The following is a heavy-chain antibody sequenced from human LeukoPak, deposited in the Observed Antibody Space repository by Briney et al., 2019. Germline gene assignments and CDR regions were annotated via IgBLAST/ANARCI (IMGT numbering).Heavy chain of an antibody. V-gene: IGHV1-18*01. CDR3: ARVVGTIFGVVGHDAFDI. CDR2: ISAYNGNT. J-gene: IGHJ3*02. Sequence: SVKVSCKASGYTXTSYGISWVRQAPGQGLEWMGWISAYNGNTNYAQKLQGRVTMTTDTSTSTAYMELRSLRSDDTAVYYCARVVGTIFGVVGHDAFDIWGQGTMVTVSS. D-gene: IGHD3-3*01. CDR1: GYTXTSYG.